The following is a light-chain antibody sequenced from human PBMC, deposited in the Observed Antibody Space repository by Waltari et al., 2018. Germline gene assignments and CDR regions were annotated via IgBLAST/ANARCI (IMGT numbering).Light chain of an antibody. CDR2: GNT. CDR3: QSFDSSLSASV. Sequence: QSVLTQPPSMSGAPGQKVTIPCTGGSSNFGAGYDVHWYQQFPGAAPKLLIFGNTNRASGVPGRFSGSKSGTSASLAIAGLQSEDEAVYYCQSFDSSLSASVFGRGTKLTVL. CDR1: SSNFGAGYD. V-gene: IGLV1-40*01. J-gene: IGLJ3*02.